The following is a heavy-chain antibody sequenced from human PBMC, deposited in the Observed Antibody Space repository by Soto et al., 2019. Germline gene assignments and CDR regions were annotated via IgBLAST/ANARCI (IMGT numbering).Heavy chain of an antibody. CDR3: ASQNYDFWSGYLNWFDP. V-gene: IGHV4-39*01. D-gene: IGHD3-3*01. CDR1: GGSISSSSYY. CDR2: IYYSGST. Sequence: PSETLSLTCTVSGGSISSSSYYWGWIRQPPGKGLEWIGSIYYSGSTYYNPSLKSRVTISVDTSKNQFSLKLSSVTAADTAVYYCASQNYDFWSGYLNWFDPWGQGTLVTVSS. J-gene: IGHJ5*02.